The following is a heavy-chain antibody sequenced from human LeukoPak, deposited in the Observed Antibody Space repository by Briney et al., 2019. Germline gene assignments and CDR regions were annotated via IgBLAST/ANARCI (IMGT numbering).Heavy chain of an antibody. V-gene: IGHV1-8*03. CDR2: MNPSSGST. J-gene: IGHJ6*04. CDR1: GYTFTSYN. D-gene: IGHD2-2*01. CDR3: ARGRSAMRMDV. Sequence: GASVKVSCKASGYTFTSYNINWVRQATGQGLEWMGWMNPSSGSTGYAQKFQGRVTITRNTSISTAYMELSTLRSEDTAVYYCARGRSAMRMDVRGKGTTVTVSS.